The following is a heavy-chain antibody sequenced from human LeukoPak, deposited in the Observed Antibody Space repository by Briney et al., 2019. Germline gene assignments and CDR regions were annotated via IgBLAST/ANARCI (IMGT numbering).Heavy chain of an antibody. CDR1: GGSISSAGYY. CDR3: ARGEEYVYYFGY. D-gene: IGHD2-2*01. CDR2: IYYNGQT. V-gene: IGHV4-31*03. Sequence: SQTLSLTCTVSGGSISSAGYYWSWIRQHPGKGLEWIGYIYYNGQTYYTPSLKSRLTLSADTSDNQFSLKVTSVTAADTAVYYCARGEEYVYYFGYWGQGSLVTVSS. J-gene: IGHJ4*02.